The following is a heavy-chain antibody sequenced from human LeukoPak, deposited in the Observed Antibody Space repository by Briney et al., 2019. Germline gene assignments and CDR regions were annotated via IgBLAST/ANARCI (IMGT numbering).Heavy chain of an antibody. D-gene: IGHD6-13*01. Sequence: ASVKVSCKASGGTFSSYAINWVRQAAGQGLEWMGWMNPNSGNTGYAQKFQGRVTMTRNTSIGTAYMELSSLRSEDTAVYYCARQSSSSFDYWGQGTLVTVSS. CDR2: MNPNSGNT. J-gene: IGHJ4*02. CDR3: ARQSSSSFDY. CDR1: GGTFSSYA. V-gene: IGHV1-8*02.